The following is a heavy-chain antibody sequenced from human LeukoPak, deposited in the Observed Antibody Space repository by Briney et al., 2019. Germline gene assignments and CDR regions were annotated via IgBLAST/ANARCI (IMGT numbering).Heavy chain of an antibody. V-gene: IGHV1-69*06. CDR1: GGTFSSHA. CDR3: ARDSGSYSYYYYMDV. J-gene: IGHJ6*03. Sequence: SVKVSCKASGGTFSSHAISWVRQAPGQGLEWMGGIIPIFGTANYAQKFQGRVTITADKSTSTAYMELSSLRSEDTAVYYCARDSGSYSYYYYMDVWGKGTTVTVSS. D-gene: IGHD1-26*01. CDR2: IIPIFGTA.